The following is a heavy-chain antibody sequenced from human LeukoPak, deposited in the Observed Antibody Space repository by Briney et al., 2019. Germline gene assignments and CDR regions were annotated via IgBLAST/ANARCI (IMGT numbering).Heavy chain of an antibody. V-gene: IGHV3-21*01. CDR1: GFTFSSYS. D-gene: IGHD3-16*01. CDR2: ISSRSSSI. Sequence: KPGGSLRLSCAASGFTFSSYSMNWVRQAPGKGLEWVPTISSRSSSIYYADLGKGRFTISKDNAKNSLYLQMNSLRAEDTAVYYCAREGHYDYVWGSYSWFDPWGQGTLVTVSS. J-gene: IGHJ5*02. CDR3: AREGHYDYVWGSYSWFDP.